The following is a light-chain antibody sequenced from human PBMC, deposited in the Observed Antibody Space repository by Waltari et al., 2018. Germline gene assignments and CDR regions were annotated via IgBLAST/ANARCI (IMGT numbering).Light chain of an antibody. CDR3: QQYYSTLT. J-gene: IGKJ4*01. CDR1: QSVLYSSNNKNY. CDR2: WAS. Sequence: DIVLTQSPDYLSVSLGERATINCQSRQSVLYSSNNKNYLPWYQHSPGQPPKLLISWASTRESGVPDRFSGSGSGTDFTLTISSLQAEDVAVYYCQQYYSTLTFGGGTKVEIK. V-gene: IGKV4-1*01.